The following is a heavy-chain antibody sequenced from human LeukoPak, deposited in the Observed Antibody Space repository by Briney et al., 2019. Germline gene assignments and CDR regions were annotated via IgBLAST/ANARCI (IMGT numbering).Heavy chain of an antibody. CDR3: ARGVSRDIVATRPHYYYYGMDV. CDR2: IIPIFGTA. CDR1: GGTFSSYA. J-gene: IGHJ6*02. V-gene: IGHV1-69*13. Sequence: SVKVSCKASGGTFSSYAISWVRQAPGQGLEWMGGIIPIFGTANYAQKFQGRVTITADESTSTAYMELSSLRSEDTAVYYCARGVSRDIVATRPHYYYYGMDVWGQGTTVTVSS. D-gene: IGHD5-12*01.